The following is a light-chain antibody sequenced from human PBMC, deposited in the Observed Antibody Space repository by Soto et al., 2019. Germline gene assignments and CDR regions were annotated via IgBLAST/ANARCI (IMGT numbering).Light chain of an antibody. J-gene: IGLJ2*01. CDR2: EVS. V-gene: IGLV2-14*01. Sequence: QSVLTQPASVSGSPGQSITISCTGTSSDVGAYNYVSWFQQHPGKAPKLMIYEVSNRPSGVSNRFSGSKSGNTASLTISGLQAEDEADYYCNSYTSTTPLVFGGGTKVTVL. CDR1: SSDVGAYNY. CDR3: NSYTSTTPLV.